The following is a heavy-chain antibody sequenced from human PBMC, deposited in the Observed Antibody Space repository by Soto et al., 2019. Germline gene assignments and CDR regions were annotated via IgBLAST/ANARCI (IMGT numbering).Heavy chain of an antibody. Sequence: PGESLKISCKGSGYNFGSYRIVGVRGMPGKGLEWMGILYPGDSYARYSPSFQGQVTFSADKSISTAYLQWSSLKASDTAMYYCARRAYNYTDDLQDSFDPWGQGTLVTVSS. CDR1: GYNFGSYR. CDR3: ARRAYNYTDDLQDSFDP. J-gene: IGHJ5*02. CDR2: LYPGDSYA. V-gene: IGHV5-51*01. D-gene: IGHD5-18*01.